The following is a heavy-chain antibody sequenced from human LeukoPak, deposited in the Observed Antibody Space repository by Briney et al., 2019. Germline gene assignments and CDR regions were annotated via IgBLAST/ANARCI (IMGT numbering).Heavy chain of an antibody. Sequence: GGSLRLSCAASGFTFSRLAMTWVRQAPGKGLEWVSTISASGPYYADAVRGRFTISRDNSKNTLYLQMNSLRADDTAVYYCAKDTPLCYFDYWGQGTLVTVSS. V-gene: IGHV3-23*01. CDR2: ISASGP. D-gene: IGHD3-16*01. CDR3: AKDTPLCYFDY. J-gene: IGHJ4*02. CDR1: GFTFSRLA.